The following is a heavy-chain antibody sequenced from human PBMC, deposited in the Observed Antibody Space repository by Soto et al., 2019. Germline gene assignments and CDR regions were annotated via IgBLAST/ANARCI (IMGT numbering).Heavy chain of an antibody. J-gene: IGHJ5*02. V-gene: IGHV4-4*07. CDR3: ARDLADSRSVNWFDP. CDR2: IYTSGST. D-gene: IGHD6-13*01. CDR1: GGAISIYY. Sequence: SETLSLTCTVSGGAISIYYWSLIRQPAGKGLEWIGRIYTSGSTNYNPSLKSRVTMSVDTSKNQFSLKLSSVTAADTAVYYCARDLADSRSVNWFDPWGQGTLFTVSS.